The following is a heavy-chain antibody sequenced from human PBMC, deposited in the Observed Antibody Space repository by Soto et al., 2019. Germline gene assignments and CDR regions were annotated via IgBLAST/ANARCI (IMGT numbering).Heavy chain of an antibody. Sequence: EVHLVESGGGLAQPGRSLKLSCVASGFTFDDYAMYWVRQAPGKGPEWVSGISWSGTNIAYADSVKGRFTISRDNAKNTLYLQMNSLRADDTALYYCAKGGSAALISAAGTGNWFDPWGQGSLVTVSS. CDR2: ISWSGTNI. V-gene: IGHV3-9*01. D-gene: IGHD6-13*01. CDR1: GFTFDDYA. J-gene: IGHJ5*02. CDR3: AKGGSAALISAAGTGNWFDP.